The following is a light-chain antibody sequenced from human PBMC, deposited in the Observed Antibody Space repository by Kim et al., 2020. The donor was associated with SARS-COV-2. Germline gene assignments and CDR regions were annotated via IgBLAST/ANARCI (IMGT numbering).Light chain of an antibody. CDR2: DVS. J-gene: IGLJ2*01. CDR1: SSDIGGYNY. Sequence: QSALTQPASVSGSPGQSITISRTGTSSDIGGYNYVSWYQQHPGKAPKLMIYDVSKRSSRVSNRFSGSKSGNTASLTISGLQAEDEADYYCGSITSSSTGVFGGGTQLTVL. V-gene: IGLV2-14*01. CDR3: GSITSSSTGV.